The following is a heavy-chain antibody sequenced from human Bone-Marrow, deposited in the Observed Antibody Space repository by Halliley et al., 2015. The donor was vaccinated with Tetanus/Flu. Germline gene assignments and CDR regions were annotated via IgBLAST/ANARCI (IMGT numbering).Heavy chain of an antibody. V-gene: IGHV4-30-4*08. D-gene: IGHD3-22*01. CDR2: IYYNGRT. CDR3: ARGPYYASGGYFYFDY. CDR1: GGSISSGGYY. Sequence: TLSLTCAVSGGSISSGGYYWSWVRQPPGKGLEWIGRIYYNGRTYYNPSLKSRVTISVDTSKNQFSLMLSSVTAADTAVYFCARGPYYASGGYFYFDYWGQGTLVTVSS. J-gene: IGHJ4*02.